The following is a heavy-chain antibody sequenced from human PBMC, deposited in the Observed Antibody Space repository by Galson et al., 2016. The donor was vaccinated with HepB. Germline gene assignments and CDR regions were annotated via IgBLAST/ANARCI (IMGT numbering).Heavy chain of an antibody. CDR1: GFTFGDYY. D-gene: IGHD2-2*01. J-gene: IGHJ4*02. Sequence: SLRLSCAASGFTFGDYYMSWIRQAPGKGLEWISYISTGSGHTNYADSVKGRFTISRDNAKNSLYLQMNSLRAEDTAVYYCARDCSSDCFTNIDYWGQGTLVSVSS. V-gene: IGHV3-11*06. CDR3: ARDCSSDCFTNIDY. CDR2: ISTGSGHT.